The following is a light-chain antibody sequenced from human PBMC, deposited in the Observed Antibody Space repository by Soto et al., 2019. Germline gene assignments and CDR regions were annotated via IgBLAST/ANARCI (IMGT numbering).Light chain of an antibody. Sequence: QSALTQPASVSGSPGQSITISCTGTSSDIGAYNFVSWYQHHPGKAPKLLIYEVAYRPSGISNRFSGSKPANTASLTISGLQAEDEADYFCTSYRSATTPPYVFGSGTKLTVL. CDR3: TSYRSATTPPYV. CDR1: SSDIGAYNF. J-gene: IGLJ1*01. CDR2: EVA. V-gene: IGLV2-14*01.